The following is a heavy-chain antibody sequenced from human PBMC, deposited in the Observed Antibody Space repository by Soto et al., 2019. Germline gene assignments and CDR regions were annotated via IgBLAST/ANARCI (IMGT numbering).Heavy chain of an antibody. J-gene: IGHJ5*02. Sequence: QVQLVESGGGVVQPGRSLRLSCAASGFTFSSYGMHWVRQAPGKGLEWVAVISYDGSNKYYADSVKGRFTISRDNSKNTLYLQMNSLRAEDTAVYYCAEERSSGWYWFDPWGQGTLVTVSS. CDR2: ISYDGSNK. D-gene: IGHD6-19*01. V-gene: IGHV3-30*18. CDR3: AEERSSGWYWFDP. CDR1: GFTFSSYG.